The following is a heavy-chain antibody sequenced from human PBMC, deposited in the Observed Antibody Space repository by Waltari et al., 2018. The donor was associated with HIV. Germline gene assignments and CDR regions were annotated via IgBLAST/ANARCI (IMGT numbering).Heavy chain of an antibody. CDR3: ARVDRAGTTSGWDVFDI. D-gene: IGHD1-1*01. CDR1: GFTVSRHP. CDR2: MYSGGTT. V-gene: IGHV3-66*01. Sequence: EVHLVESGGGFVRPGGSLRLYCAASGFTVSRHPMAWVRQTPGKGLEYVSVMYSGGTTHYADSVNGRFTISRDSSKSALYLQMNTLRAEDTALYYCARVDRAGTTSGWDVFDIWGQGTMVTVSS. J-gene: IGHJ3*02.